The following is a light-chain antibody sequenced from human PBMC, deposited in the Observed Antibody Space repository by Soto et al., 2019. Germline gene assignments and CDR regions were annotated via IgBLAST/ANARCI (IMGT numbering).Light chain of an antibody. CDR3: QQSYKKRT. CDR2: SAS. Sequence: DIQMTQSPSSLYASVGDRVIITCRASQSISNYLNWYQQEPGKAPKLLIYSASTLQGGVPSRFSGGGSGTNFTLTISSLQPEDFATYFCQQSYKKRTFGQGTKVEIK. CDR1: QSISNY. V-gene: IGKV1-39*01. J-gene: IGKJ1*01.